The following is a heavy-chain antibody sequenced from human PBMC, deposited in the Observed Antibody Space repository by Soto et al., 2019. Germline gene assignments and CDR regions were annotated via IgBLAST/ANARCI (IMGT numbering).Heavy chain of an antibody. CDR2: IYQSGST. V-gene: IGHV4-38-2*02. CDR3: ARVLGAPLYYFDY. J-gene: IGHJ4*02. CDR1: GYSISIGNY. Sequence: SETLSLTCPVSGYSISIGNYWGWIRQPPGKRLEWIGSIYQSGSTYYNPSLRSRATISVDTSKNQFSLKLSSVTAADTAVYYCARVLGAPLYYFDYWGQRILVTFSS. D-gene: IGHD1-26*01.